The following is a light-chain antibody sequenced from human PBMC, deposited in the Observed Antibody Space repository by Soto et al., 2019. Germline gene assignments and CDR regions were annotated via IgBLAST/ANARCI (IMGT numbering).Light chain of an antibody. CDR3: QQYDSFPFT. V-gene: IGKV1-33*01. CDR1: QDISKY. Sequence: DIQMTQSPSSLSASVGDRVTITCQARQDISKYLNWYQQQPGKAPKLLIYDASNLETGVPSRFRVTGSGAYYTFTNSSLHPADFATDHGQQYDSFPFTFGPGTKVDI. CDR2: DAS. J-gene: IGKJ3*01.